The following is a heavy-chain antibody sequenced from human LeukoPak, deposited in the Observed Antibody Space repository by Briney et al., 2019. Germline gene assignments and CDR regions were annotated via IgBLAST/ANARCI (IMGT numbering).Heavy chain of an antibody. V-gene: IGHV3-23*01. D-gene: IGHD6-19*01. CDR3: ARQSPMGGMAVSSWFDP. CDR2: INGSGTNK. Sequence: GGSLRLSCAASGFTFSNYAMSWVRQAPGKGLVWVSAINGSGTNKYYADSVKGRFTISRDNSKNTLYLQMNSLRAEDTAVYYCARQSPMGGMAVSSWFDPWGQGTLVTVSS. J-gene: IGHJ5*02. CDR1: GFTFSNYA.